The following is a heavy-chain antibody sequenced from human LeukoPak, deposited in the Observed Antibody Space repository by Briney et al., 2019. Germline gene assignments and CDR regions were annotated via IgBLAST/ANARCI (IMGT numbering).Heavy chain of an antibody. CDR3: AIAVAALKYYFDY. D-gene: IGHD6-19*01. V-gene: IGHV1-69*06. J-gene: IGHJ4*02. CDR2: IIPIFGTA. CDR1: GGTFSSYA. Sequence: SVKVSCKASGGTFSSYAISWVRQAPGQGLEWMGGIIPIFGTANYAQKFQGRVTITADKSTGTAYMELSSLRSEDTAVYYCAIAVAALKYYFDYWGQGTLVTVSS.